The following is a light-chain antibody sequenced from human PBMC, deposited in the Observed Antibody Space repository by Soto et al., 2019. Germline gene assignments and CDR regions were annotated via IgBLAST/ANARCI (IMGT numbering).Light chain of an antibody. CDR3: QKYSSVPV. J-gene: IGKJ3*01. CDR1: QDIRNF. CDR2: AAS. Sequence: DIPMTQSPTSLSASVGDRVTITCRASQDIRNFVAWYQQKPGKAPKLLIYAASTLQSGVPSRFSGSGSRTDFTLTVNSLQPEDVATSSCQKYSSVPVFGPGTKVEIK. V-gene: IGKV1-27*01.